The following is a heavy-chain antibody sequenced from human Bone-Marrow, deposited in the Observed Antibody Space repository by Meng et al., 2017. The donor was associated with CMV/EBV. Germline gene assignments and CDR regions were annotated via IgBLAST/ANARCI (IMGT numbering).Heavy chain of an antibody. Sequence: SETLSLTCTVSGGSISSYYWSWIRQPPGKGLEWIGYIYYSGSTNYNPSLKSRVTISVDTSKNQFSLKLSSVTAADTAVYYCARGDGYYYGMDVWGQGTRVTVSS. CDR2: IYYSGST. CDR1: GGSISSYY. V-gene: IGHV4-59*01. J-gene: IGHJ6*02. D-gene: IGHD5-24*01. CDR3: ARGDGYYYGMDV.